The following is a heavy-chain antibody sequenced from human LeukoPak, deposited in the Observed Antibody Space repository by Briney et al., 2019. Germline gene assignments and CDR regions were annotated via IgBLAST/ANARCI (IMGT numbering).Heavy chain of an antibody. Sequence: NTGRSLRLSCAASGFTFSSYSMNWVRQAPGKGLEWVSSISSSSSYIYYADSVKGRFTISRDNAKNSLYLQMNSLRAEDTAVYYCARESIIYYYGMDVWGKGTTVTVSS. CDR1: GFTFSSYS. V-gene: IGHV3-21*01. CDR2: ISSSSSYI. CDR3: ARESIIYYYGMDV. D-gene: IGHD3-16*01. J-gene: IGHJ6*04.